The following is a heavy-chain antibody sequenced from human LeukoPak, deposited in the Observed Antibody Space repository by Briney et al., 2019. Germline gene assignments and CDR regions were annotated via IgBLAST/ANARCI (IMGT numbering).Heavy chain of an antibody. Sequence: ASVKVSYKASGYTFTSYDINWVRQATGQGLEWMGWMNPNSGNTGYAQKFQGRVTITRNTSISTAYMELSSLRSEDTAVYYCARVSYPWNYFDYWGQGTLVTVSS. CDR2: MNPNSGNT. V-gene: IGHV1-8*03. J-gene: IGHJ4*02. CDR1: GYTFTSYD. D-gene: IGHD2-2*01. CDR3: ARVSYPWNYFDY.